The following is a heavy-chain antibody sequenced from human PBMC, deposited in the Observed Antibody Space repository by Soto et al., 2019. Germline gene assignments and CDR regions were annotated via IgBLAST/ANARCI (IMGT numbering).Heavy chain of an antibody. CDR3: ARLLGVVVPAAPL. V-gene: IGHV4-39*01. J-gene: IGHJ4*02. CDR1: GGSIILSSYY. CDR2: IYYSGST. Sequence: SETLSLTCTVSGGSIILSSYYWGWIRQPPGKGLEWIGSIYYSGSTYYNPSLKSRVTISVDTSKNQFSLKLSSVTAADTAVYYCARLLGVVVPAAPLWGQGTLVTVSS. D-gene: IGHD2-2*01.